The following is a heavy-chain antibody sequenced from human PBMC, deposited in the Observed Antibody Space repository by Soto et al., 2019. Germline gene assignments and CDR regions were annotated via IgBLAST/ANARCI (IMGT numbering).Heavy chain of an antibody. CDR3: ARARYYYDSSGSKGDY. CDR1: GYTFTSYG. J-gene: IGHJ4*02. V-gene: IGHV1-18*04. CDR2: ISAYNGNT. D-gene: IGHD3-22*01. Sequence: GASVKVSCKASGYTFTSYGISWVRQAPGQGLEWMGWISAYNGNTNYAQKLQGRVTMTTDTSTSTAYMELRSLRSDDTAVYYCARARYYYDSSGSKGDYWGQGTLVTVSS.